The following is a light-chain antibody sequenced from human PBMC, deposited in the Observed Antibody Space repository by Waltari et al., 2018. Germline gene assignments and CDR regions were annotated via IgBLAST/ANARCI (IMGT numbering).Light chain of an antibody. CDR1: SHDIGNYDL. CDR3: FSFVAANSFV. Sequence: QSALTQPASVSGSPGQSITPSCTGTSHDIGNYDLVSWYQQRPGEAPKLLMYGATKRPSGVSNHFSGSKSGKTASLTISGLQTEDEADYYCFSFVAANSFVFGPGTKVTVL. CDR2: GAT. J-gene: IGLJ1*01. V-gene: IGLV2-23*01.